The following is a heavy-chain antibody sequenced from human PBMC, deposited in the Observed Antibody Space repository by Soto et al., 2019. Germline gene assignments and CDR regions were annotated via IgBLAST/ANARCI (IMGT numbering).Heavy chain of an antibody. V-gene: IGHV4-34*01. J-gene: IGHJ6*03. CDR2: INHSGST. Sequence: SETLSLTCAVYGGSYSGYYWSWIRQPPGKGLEWIGEINHSGSTNYNPSLKSRVTISVDTSKNQFSLKLSSVTAADTAVYYCAGRSWDYYYYMDDWGKGTTVTVSS. CDR1: GGSYSGYY. D-gene: IGHD6-13*01. CDR3: AGRSWDYYYYMDD.